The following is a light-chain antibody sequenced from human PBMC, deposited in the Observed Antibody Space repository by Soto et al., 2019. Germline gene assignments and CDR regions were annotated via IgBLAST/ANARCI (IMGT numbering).Light chain of an antibody. V-gene: IGKV1-6*01. Sequence: AIQMSQSPSSRSASVGDRFTITCRASQGIRNDLGWYQQKPGKAPKLLIYAASSLQSGVPSRFSGSGSGTDFTLTISSLQPEDFATYYCLQDYNYPPTFGQGTKVDIK. CDR1: QGIRND. J-gene: IGKJ1*01. CDR2: AAS. CDR3: LQDYNYPPT.